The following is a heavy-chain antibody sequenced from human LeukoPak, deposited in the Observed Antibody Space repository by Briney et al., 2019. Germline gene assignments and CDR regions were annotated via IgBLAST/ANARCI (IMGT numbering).Heavy chain of an antibody. D-gene: IGHD1-26*01. CDR1: GYTFTSYY. CDR3: ARSPTGSGSYYGLDY. Sequence: GASVTVSCKSSGYTFTSYYMHWVRQAPGQGLEWVAIINPNPSGGSTSYAQKFQGRVTMTRDMSTSTVYMEVSSLRSEDTAVYYCARSPTGSGSYYGLDYWGQGTLVTVSS. CDR2: INPNPSGGST. V-gene: IGHV1-46*01. J-gene: IGHJ4*02.